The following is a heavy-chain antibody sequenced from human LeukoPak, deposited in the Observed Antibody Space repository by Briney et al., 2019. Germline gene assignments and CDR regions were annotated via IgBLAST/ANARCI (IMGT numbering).Heavy chain of an antibody. V-gene: IGHV3-66*01. D-gene: IGHD3-16*01. CDR2: IYNDGTT. Sequence: GGSLRLSCAASGFAVSSHYMSWVRQAPGRGLEWVSVIYNDGTTYYADSVKGRFTLSRDTSKNTLYLQMNSLRVEDTAVYYCARDSYSRYWGQGTLVSVSS. CDR1: GFAVSSHY. J-gene: IGHJ4*02. CDR3: ARDSYSRY.